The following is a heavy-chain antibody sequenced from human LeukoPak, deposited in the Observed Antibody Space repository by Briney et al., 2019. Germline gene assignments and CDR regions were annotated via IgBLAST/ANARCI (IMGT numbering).Heavy chain of an antibody. D-gene: IGHD6-25*01. Sequence: PGGSLRLSCAASGFTFSSYGMHWVRQAPGKGLEWVAFIRYDGSNKYYADSVKGRFTISRDNSKNTLYLQMNSPRAEDTAVYYCAKDREQRATAIDYWGQGTLVTVSS. V-gene: IGHV3-30*02. CDR1: GFTFSSYG. CDR2: IRYDGSNK. J-gene: IGHJ4*02. CDR3: AKDREQRATAIDY.